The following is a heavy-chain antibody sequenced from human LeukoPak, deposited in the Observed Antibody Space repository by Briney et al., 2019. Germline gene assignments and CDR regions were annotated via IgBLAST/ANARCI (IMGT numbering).Heavy chain of an antibody. D-gene: IGHD3-10*01. CDR1: GYTFIRYG. J-gene: IGHJ4*02. CDR2: ISPYNDNK. V-gene: IGHV1-18*01. Sequence: ASVKVSCKASGYTFIRYGISWVRQAPGQGLEWMGWISPYNDNKKFLQKLQARVTMTTDTSTSTAYMELRSLTSDDTAIYYCAREEGIGSYQFLHDSWGQGTLVTVSS. CDR3: AREEGIGSYQFLHDS.